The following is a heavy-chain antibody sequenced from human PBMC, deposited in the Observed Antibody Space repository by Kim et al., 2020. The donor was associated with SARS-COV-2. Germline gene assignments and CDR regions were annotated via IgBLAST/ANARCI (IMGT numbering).Heavy chain of an antibody. CDR1: GGSISSGDYY. Sequence: SETLSLTCTVSGGSISSGDYYWSWIRQPPGKGLEWIGYIYYSWSTYYNPSLKSRVTISVDTSKNQFSLKLSSVTAADTAVYYCARGSSYYYYYGMDVWGQGTTVTVSS. CDR3: ARGSSYYYYYGMDV. V-gene: IGHV4-30-4*01. CDR2: IYYSWST. J-gene: IGHJ6*02.